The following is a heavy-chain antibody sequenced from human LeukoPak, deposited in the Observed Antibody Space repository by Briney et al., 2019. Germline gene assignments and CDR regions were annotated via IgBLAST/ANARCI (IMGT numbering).Heavy chain of an antibody. Sequence: GASVKVSCKASGGTFSSYAISWVRQAPGQGLEWMGRIIPILGIANYAQKFQGRVTITADKSTSTAYMELSSLRSEDTAVYYCAKDRVFYGMDVWGQGTTVTVSS. V-gene: IGHV1-69*04. CDR3: AKDRVFYGMDV. D-gene: IGHD3-9*01. CDR1: GGTFSSYA. J-gene: IGHJ6*02. CDR2: IIPILGIA.